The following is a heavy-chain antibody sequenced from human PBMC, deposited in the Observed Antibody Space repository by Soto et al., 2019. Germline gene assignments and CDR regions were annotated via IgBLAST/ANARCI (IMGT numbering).Heavy chain of an antibody. J-gene: IGHJ2*01. CDR1: GFNFSTYS. Sequence: EVQLVESGGGLAKPGGSLRLSCAASGFNFSTYSMNWVRQAPGKGLEWVSSITSSSLYIYYADSVKGRLTISRDNAKNSLFLQLTTLRAEDTAVYYCARDTKTTRNWYFDLWGRGTLVTVSS. D-gene: IGHD1-1*01. V-gene: IGHV3-21*01. CDR3: ARDTKTTRNWYFDL. CDR2: ITSSSLYI.